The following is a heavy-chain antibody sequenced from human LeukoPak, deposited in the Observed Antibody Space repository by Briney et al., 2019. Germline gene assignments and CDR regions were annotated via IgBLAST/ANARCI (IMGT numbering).Heavy chain of an antibody. D-gene: IGHD2-21*02. Sequence: SETLSLTCTVSGGSISSSSYYWGWIRQPPGKGLEWIGSIYYSGSTYYNPSLKSRVTISVDTSKNQFSLKLSSVTAADTAVYYCARPAYCGGDCYDYWGQGTLVTVSS. CDR1: GGSISSSSYY. CDR3: ARPAYCGGDCYDY. J-gene: IGHJ4*02. V-gene: IGHV4-39*07. CDR2: IYYSGST.